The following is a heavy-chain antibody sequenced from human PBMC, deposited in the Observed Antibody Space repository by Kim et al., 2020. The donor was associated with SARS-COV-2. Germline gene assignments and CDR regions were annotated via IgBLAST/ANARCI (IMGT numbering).Heavy chain of an antibody. D-gene: IGHD3-10*01. CDR2: IHPGNGNR. J-gene: IGHJ6*03. Sequence: ASVKVSCKAFGYSFPTYAVHWLRQAPGQRLEWMGWIHPGNGNRKYSQKFEGRVTITWDTSANTGYMDLSSLTSEDTALYYCARGRTTLKYFYYYMDVWVKGTTVTVS. CDR1: GYSFPTYA. V-gene: IGHV1-3*01. CDR3: ARGRTTLKYFYYYMDV.